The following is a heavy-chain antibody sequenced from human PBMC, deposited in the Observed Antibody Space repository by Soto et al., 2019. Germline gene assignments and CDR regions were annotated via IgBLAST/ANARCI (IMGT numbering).Heavy chain of an antibody. V-gene: IGHV1-69*01. Sequence: QXXLVQSGAEMQQPGASVRVSCKASGGTFSKYAFSWVRQAPGQGLEWLGGTIPMFGTPNYAQKFQGRVAISADESTATVYMELSSMRSEDTAVYFCARPLRDRNYYSGMAVWGQGTTVTVSS. D-gene: IGHD3-22*01. J-gene: IGHJ6*02. CDR2: TIPMFGTP. CDR3: ARPLRDRNYYSGMAV. CDR1: GGTFSKYA.